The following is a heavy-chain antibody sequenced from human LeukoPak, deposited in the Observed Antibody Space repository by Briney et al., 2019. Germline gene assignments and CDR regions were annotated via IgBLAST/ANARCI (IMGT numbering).Heavy chain of an antibody. CDR1: GFTFSSYA. CDR3: ARDHGDY. Sequence: GGSLRLSCAASGFTFSSYAMHWVRQAPGKGLEWVAVISYDGSNKYYADSVKGRFTISRDNSKNTLYLQMNSLRAEDTAVYYCARDHGDYWGQGTLVTVSS. CDR2: ISYDGSNK. V-gene: IGHV3-30-3*01. J-gene: IGHJ4*02.